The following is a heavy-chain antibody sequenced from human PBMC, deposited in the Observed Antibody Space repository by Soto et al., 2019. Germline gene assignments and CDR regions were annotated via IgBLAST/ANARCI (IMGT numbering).Heavy chain of an antibody. CDR3: ARHWTEYSSSWHYGMDV. CDR2: IYPGDSDT. V-gene: IGHV5-51*01. J-gene: IGHJ6*02. CDR1: GYSFTSYW. D-gene: IGHD6-13*01. Sequence: GESLKISCNGSGYSFTSYWIGWVRQMPGKGLEWMGIIYPGDSDTRYRPSFQTQVTISADKSISTAYLQWSSLKAPDTAMYYCARHWTEYSSSWHYGMDVWGQGTTVTVSS.